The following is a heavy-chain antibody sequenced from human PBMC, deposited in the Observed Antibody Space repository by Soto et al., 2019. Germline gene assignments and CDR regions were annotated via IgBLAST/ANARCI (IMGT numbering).Heavy chain of an antibody. D-gene: IGHD3-22*01. J-gene: IGHJ6*02. CDR1: GFTFSDHY. CDR2: TRNKANSYTT. V-gene: IGHV3-72*01. Sequence: GGSLRLSCAASGFTFSDHYMDWVRQAPGKGLEWVGRTRNKANSYTTEYAASVKGRFTISRDDSKNSLYLQMNSLKTEDTAVYYCARGPYDSSGYSGLDVWGQGTTVTVSS. CDR3: ARGPYDSSGYSGLDV.